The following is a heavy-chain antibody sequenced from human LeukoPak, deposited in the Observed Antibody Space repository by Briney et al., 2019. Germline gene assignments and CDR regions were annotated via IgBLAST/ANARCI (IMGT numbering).Heavy chain of an antibody. J-gene: IGHJ4*02. D-gene: IGHD3-22*01. CDR1: GFTFSSYS. CDR2: ISSSSSTI. Sequence: GSLRLSCAASGFTFSSYSMNWVRQAPGKGLEWVSYISSSSSTIYYADSVKGRFTISRDNAKNSLYLQMNSLRDEDTAVYYCARGGVVITTACPDYWGQGTLVTVSS. V-gene: IGHV3-48*02. CDR3: ARGGVVITTACPDY.